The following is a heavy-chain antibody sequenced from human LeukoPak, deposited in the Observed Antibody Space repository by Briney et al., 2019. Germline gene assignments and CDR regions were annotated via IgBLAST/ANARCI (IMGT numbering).Heavy chain of an antibody. CDR3: ARAVRGGDITDPQGAFDI. J-gene: IGHJ3*02. CDR1: GGTFSSYA. D-gene: IGHD2-21*02. CDR2: IIPIFGTA. V-gene: IGHV1-69*13. Sequence: SVNVSCKASGGTFSSYAISWVRQAPGQGLEWMGGIIPIFGTANYAQKFQGRVTITADESTSTAYMELSRLRSDDTAVYYCARAVRGGDITDPQGAFDIWGQGTKVTVSS.